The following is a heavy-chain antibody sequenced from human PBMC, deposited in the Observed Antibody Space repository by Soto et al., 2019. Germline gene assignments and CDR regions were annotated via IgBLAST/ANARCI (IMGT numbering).Heavy chain of an antibody. CDR2: ISPYNGNT. D-gene: IGHD3-10*01. CDR3: ARGIGGWFGVAYYCGMDV. J-gene: IGHJ6*02. V-gene: IGHV1-18*01. Sequence: QVQLVQSGAEVKKPGASVKVSCKASGYTFTSYGISWVRQAPGQGLEWMGWISPYNGNTNYVKQLQGRVTMTTDTSTSTSYMDLRSMRSDDTAVYCCARGIGGWFGVAYYCGMDVWGQGTTVTVSS. CDR1: GYTFTSYG.